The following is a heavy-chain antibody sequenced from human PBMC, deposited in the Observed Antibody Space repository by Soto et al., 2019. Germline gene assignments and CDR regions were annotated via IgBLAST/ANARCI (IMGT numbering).Heavy chain of an antibody. Sequence: QVHLVESGGGVVQPGRSLRLSCVASGFTFSNYAMHWVRQAPGKGLEWVAVIWDDGSNKYYADSVKGRFTISRDNSKNTLQLQMNSLRPEDTALYYCARDRYGSQTLFDYWGQGTLVTVSS. V-gene: IGHV3-33*01. CDR3: ARDRYGSQTLFDY. CDR2: IWDDGSNK. CDR1: GFTFSNYA. J-gene: IGHJ4*02. D-gene: IGHD3-10*01.